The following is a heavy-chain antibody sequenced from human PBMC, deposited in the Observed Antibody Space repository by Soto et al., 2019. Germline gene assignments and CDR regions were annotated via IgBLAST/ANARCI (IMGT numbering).Heavy chain of an antibody. CDR3: ASQLEYSSPWYFDY. CDR1: GFTFSSYA. CDR2: ISGSGGST. V-gene: IGHV3-23*01. D-gene: IGHD6-6*01. J-gene: IGHJ4*02. Sequence: GGSLRLSCAASGFTFSSYAMSWVRQAPGKGLEWVSAISGSGGSTYYADSVKGRFTISRDNSKNTLYLQMNSLRAEDKAVYYCASQLEYSSPWYFDYWGQGTLVTVSS.